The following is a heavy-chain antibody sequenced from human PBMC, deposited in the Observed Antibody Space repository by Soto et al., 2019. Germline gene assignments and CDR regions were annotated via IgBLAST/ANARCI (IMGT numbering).Heavy chain of an antibody. D-gene: IGHD3-22*01. CDR1: GGSFSGYY. CDR2: INHSGST. J-gene: IGHJ4*02. Sequence: PSETLSLTCAVYGGSFSGYYWSWIRQPPGKGLEWIGEINHSGSTNYNPSLKSRVTISVDTSKNQFSLKLSSVTAADTAVYYCARWQSSGYYYTFDYWGQGTLVTVSS. V-gene: IGHV4-34*01. CDR3: ARWQSSGYYYTFDY.